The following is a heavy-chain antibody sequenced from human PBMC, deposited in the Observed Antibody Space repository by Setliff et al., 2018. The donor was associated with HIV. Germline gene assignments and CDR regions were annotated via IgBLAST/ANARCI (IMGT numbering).Heavy chain of an antibody. Sequence: GGSLRLSCAASGFSVSSNYMSWVRQAPGKGLEWVSVIYAAGSTYYADSVKGRFTISRHNSKNTLYLQLNSLRAEDTAVYYCATVAHSSALDYWGQGTLVTVSS. CDR2: IYAAGST. D-gene: IGHD6-19*01. J-gene: IGHJ4*02. V-gene: IGHV3-53*04. CDR1: GFSVSSNY. CDR3: ATVAHSSALDY.